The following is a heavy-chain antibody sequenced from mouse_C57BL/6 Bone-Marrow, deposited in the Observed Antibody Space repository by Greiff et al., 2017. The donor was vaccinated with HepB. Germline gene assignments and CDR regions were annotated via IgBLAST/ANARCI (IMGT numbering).Heavy chain of an antibody. J-gene: IGHJ3*01. Sequence: EVKLMESGGGLVKPGGSLKLSCAASGFTFSDYGMHWVRQAPEKGLEWVAYISSGSSTIYYADTVKGRFTISRDNAKNTLFLQMTSRRSEDTAMYYCARNYGSSPWFAYWGQGTLVTVSA. V-gene: IGHV5-17*01. CDR2: ISSGSSTI. CDR1: GFTFSDYG. D-gene: IGHD1-1*01. CDR3: ARNYGSSPWFAY.